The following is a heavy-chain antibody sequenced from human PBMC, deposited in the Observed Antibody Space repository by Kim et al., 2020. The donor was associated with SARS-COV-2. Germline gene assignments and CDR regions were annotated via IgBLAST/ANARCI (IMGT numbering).Heavy chain of an antibody. CDR3: AKGGGYYFDP. Sequence: GGSLRLSCAASGFIFNSNIINWVRQAPGKGLEWVSLISGSGATTSYADSVKGRFTIYRDNSKNTLYLQMDSLRAEDTAVYFCAKGGGYYFDPWGQGTLVTVSS. V-gene: IGHV3-23*01. J-gene: IGHJ5*02. CDR1: GFIFNSNI. CDR2: ISGSGATT. D-gene: IGHD3-22*01.